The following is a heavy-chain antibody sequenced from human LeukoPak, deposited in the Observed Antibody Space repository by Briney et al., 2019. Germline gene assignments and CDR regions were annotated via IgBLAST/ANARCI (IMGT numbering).Heavy chain of an antibody. D-gene: IGHD5-24*01. J-gene: IGHJ4*02. CDR1: GYTFTSYG. CDR2: ISAYNGNT. Sequence: ASVKVSCKASGYTFTSYGTSWVRQAPGQGLEWMGWISAYNGNTNYAQKLQGRVTMTTDTSTSTAYMELRSLRSDDTAVYYCARGRWPERWLPDGYLWWGQGTLVTVSS. CDR3: ARGRWPERWLPDGYLW. V-gene: IGHV1-18*01.